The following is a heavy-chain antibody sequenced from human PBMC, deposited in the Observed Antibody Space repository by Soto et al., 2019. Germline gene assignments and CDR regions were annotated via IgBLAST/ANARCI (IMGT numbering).Heavy chain of an antibody. CDR2: IYYRGST. J-gene: IGHJ6*02. V-gene: IGHV4-61*01. CDR3: ARELVVVVAATYYYYGMDV. CDR1: GGSVSSGSYY. D-gene: IGHD2-15*01. Sequence: QVQLQESGPGLVKPSETLSLTCTVSGGSVSSGSYYWSWIRQPPGKGLEWIEYIYYRGSTNYNPSLKSRVTISVDTSKNQFSLKLSSVTAADTAVDYCARELVVVVAATYYYYGMDVWGQGTTVTVSS.